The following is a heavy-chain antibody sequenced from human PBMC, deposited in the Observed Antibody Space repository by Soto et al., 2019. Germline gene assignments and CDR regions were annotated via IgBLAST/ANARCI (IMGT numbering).Heavy chain of an antibody. Sequence: ASVKVSCKASGNTVPNYAIHWVRQAPGQRLEWMGWINGGNGNTYYSEHFQGRVTFTRDTSAGTVYMQLSSLTSEDTAVYYCARRGYGPGFPYYYGMDVWGQGTTVTVSS. V-gene: IGHV1-3*01. CDR3: ARRGYGPGFPYYYGMDV. CDR1: GNTVPNYA. J-gene: IGHJ6*02. D-gene: IGHD3-10*01. CDR2: INGGNGNT.